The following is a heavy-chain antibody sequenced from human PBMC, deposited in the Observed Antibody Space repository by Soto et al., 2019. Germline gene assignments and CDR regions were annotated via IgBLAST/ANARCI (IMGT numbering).Heavy chain of an antibody. CDR3: ARQVPAAIRLGWFDP. Sequence: SETLSLTCTVSGGSISRSTYYWGWIRQPPGKGLEWIGSIYYSGSTYYRPSLKSRVTISVDTSKNQFSLKLSSVTAADTAVYYCARQVPAAIRLGWFDPWGQGTLVTVPQ. V-gene: IGHV4-39*01. J-gene: IGHJ5*02. D-gene: IGHD2-2*02. CDR1: GGSISRSTYY. CDR2: IYYSGST.